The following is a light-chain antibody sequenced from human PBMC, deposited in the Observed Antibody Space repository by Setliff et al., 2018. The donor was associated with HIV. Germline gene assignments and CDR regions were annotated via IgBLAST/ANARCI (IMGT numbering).Light chain of an antibody. CDR3: SSYAVTNTLP. CDR1: SSDVGGYSY. J-gene: IGLJ1*01. CDR2: EVR. Sequence: QSALTQPASVSGSPGQSITISCTGTSSDVGGYSYVSWYQQHPGKAPKLIIYEVRNRPSGASNRFSGSKSGNTASLTISGLQAEDEADYYCSSYAVTNTLPFGTGTKVTVL. V-gene: IGLV2-14*01.